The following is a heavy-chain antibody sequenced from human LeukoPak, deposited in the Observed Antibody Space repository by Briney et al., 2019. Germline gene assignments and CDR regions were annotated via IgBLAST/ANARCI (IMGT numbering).Heavy chain of an antibody. CDR3: ARVSSSWYGDY. J-gene: IGHJ4*02. Sequence: GGSLGLSCAASGFTFSSYEMNWVRQAPGKGLEWVSYISSSGSTIYYADSVKGRFTISRDNAKNSLYLQMNSLRAEDTAVYYCARVSSSWYGDYWGQGTLVTVSS. CDR2: ISSSGSTI. V-gene: IGHV3-48*03. CDR1: GFTFSSYE. D-gene: IGHD6-13*01.